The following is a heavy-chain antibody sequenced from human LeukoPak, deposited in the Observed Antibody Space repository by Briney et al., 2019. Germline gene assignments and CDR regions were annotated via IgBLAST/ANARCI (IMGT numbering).Heavy chain of an antibody. J-gene: IGHJ6*02. V-gene: IGHV4-39*01. CDR3: ARVMVRGGYYHYGMDV. CDR1: GGSISSSSYY. Sequence: SETLSLTCAVPGGSISSSSYYWGWIRQPPGKGLEWIGSIYYSGSTYYNPSLKSRVTICVDTSKNQFSLKLSSVTAADTAVYYCARVMVRGGYYHYGMDVWGQGTTVTVSS. CDR2: IYYSGST. D-gene: IGHD3-10*01.